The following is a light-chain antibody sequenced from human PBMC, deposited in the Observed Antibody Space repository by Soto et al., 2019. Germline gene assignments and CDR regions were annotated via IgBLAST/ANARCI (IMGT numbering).Light chain of an antibody. CDR2: GNS. CDR1: SSNIGAGYD. Sequence: SVLTQPPSVSGAPGQRVTISCTGSSSNIGAGYDVHWYQQLPGTAPKLLIYGNSNRPSGVPHRFSGSKSGTSATLPITGLQAEDEAEYYRQSYDSILSALVFVGGTQLTV. J-gene: IGLJ2*01. CDR3: QSYDSILSALV. V-gene: IGLV1-40*01.